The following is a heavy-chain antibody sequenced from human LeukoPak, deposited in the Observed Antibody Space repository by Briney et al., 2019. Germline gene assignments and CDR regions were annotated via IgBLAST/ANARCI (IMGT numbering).Heavy chain of an antibody. CDR2: IIPIFGTA. Sequence: GASVKVSCKASGGTFSSYAISWVRQAPGQGLEWMGGIIPIFGTANYAQKFQGRVTITADESTSTAYMELSSLRSEDTAVYYCASETGMDTAMVKVGFDYWGQGTLVTVSS. V-gene: IGHV1-69*13. J-gene: IGHJ4*02. CDR3: ASETGMDTAMVKVGFDY. CDR1: GGTFSSYA. D-gene: IGHD5-18*01.